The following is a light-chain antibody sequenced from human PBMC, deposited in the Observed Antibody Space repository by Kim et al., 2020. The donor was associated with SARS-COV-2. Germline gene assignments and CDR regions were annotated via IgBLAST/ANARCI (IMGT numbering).Light chain of an antibody. CDR3: QQTYSTLA. Sequence: SASVGDRVTLTCRASQSISSYLNWYQQKPGKPPKLLIYTASSLQSGVPSRFSGSGSGTDFTLTISSLQPEDFATYYCQQTYSTLAFGGGTKVDIK. J-gene: IGKJ4*01. V-gene: IGKV1-39*01. CDR2: TAS. CDR1: QSISSY.